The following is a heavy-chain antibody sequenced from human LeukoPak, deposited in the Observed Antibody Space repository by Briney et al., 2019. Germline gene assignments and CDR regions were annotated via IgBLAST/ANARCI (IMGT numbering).Heavy chain of an antibody. J-gene: IGHJ5*02. CDR2: LYYGGSP. D-gene: IGHD2-15*01. CDR3: ARVNDCSGSSCFSRWFDP. CDR1: GASISNSDFY. Sequence: PSETLSLTCTVSGASISNSDFYWGWIRQPPGKGLEWIGTLYYGGSPLYNASLTSRVSMSVETSKNQFSLRLSSVTAADTAVYYCARVNDCSGSSCFSRWFDPWGQGTLITVS. V-gene: IGHV4-39*07.